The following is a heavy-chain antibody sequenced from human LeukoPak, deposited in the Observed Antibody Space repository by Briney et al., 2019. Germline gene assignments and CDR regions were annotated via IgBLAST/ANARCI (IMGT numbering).Heavy chain of an antibody. CDR1: GGSISSYY. Sequence: SETLSLTCTVSGGSISSYYWSWIRQPAGTALEWIGRIYTSGTITYNPSLKSRVTMSVDTSKNQFSLKLSSVTAADTAVYYCARGPSDYHNTGGQGTLVTVSS. J-gene: IGHJ4*02. CDR2: IYTSGTI. D-gene: IGHD4-17*01. V-gene: IGHV4-4*07. CDR3: ARGPSDYHNT.